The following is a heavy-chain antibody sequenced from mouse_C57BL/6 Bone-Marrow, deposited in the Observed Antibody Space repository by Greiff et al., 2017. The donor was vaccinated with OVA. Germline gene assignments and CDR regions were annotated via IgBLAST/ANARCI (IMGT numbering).Heavy chain of an antibody. V-gene: IGHV5-9-1*02. D-gene: IGHD2-4*01. CDR3: TRGIRGYFDD. J-gene: IGHJ2*01. Sequence: EVQLVESGEGLVKPGGSLKLSCAASGFTFSSYAMSWVRQTPEKRLEWVAYISSGGDYIYYADTVKGRFTISRDNARNTLYMRMSSEKAEDTAMYYCTRGIRGYFDDWGQGTTLTVSA. CDR1: GFTFSSYA. CDR2: ISSGGDYI.